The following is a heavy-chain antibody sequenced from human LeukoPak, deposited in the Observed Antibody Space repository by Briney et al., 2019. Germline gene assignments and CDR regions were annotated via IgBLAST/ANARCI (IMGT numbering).Heavy chain of an antibody. CDR3: AKDREQWLVPDAFDI. CDR1: GFTFSSYG. V-gene: IGHV3-30*18. J-gene: IGHJ3*02. CDR2: ISYDGSNK. Sequence: GGSLRLSCAASGFTFSSYGMHWVRQAPGKGLEWVAVISYDGSNKYYADSVKGRFTISRDNSKNTLYLQMNSLRAEDTAVYYCAKDREQWLVPDAFDIWGQGTMVTVSS. D-gene: IGHD6-19*01.